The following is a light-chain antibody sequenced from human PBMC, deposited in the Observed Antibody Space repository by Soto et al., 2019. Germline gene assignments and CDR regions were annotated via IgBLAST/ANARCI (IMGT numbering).Light chain of an antibody. CDR1: QSVSSSY. CDR2: GAS. Sequence: EIVLTQCPGTLSLSPGERATLSCRASQSVSSSYLAWYQQKPGQAPRLLIYGASSRATGIPDRFSGSGSGTDFTLTISRLEPEDFAVYHCQQYGPSPALTFGGGTKVEIK. CDR3: QQYGPSPALT. J-gene: IGKJ4*01. V-gene: IGKV3-20*01.